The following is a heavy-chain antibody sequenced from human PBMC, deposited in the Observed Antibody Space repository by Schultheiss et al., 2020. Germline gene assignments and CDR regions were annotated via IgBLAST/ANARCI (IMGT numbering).Heavy chain of an antibody. CDR3: ARDYYYDSSGYYWSRSDYYYYYGMDV. CDR2: ISWNSGSI. CDR1: GFTFSSYA. V-gene: IGHV3-9*01. D-gene: IGHD3-22*01. J-gene: IGHJ6*02. Sequence: GGSLRLSCAASGFTFSSYAMHWVRQAPGKGLEWVSGISWNSGSIGYADSVKGRFTISRDNAKNSLYLQMNSLRAEDTALYYCARDYYYDSSGYYWSRSDYYYYYGMDVWGQGTTVTVSS.